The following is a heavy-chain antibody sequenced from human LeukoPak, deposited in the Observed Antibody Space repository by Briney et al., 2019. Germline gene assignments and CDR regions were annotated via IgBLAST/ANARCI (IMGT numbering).Heavy chain of an antibody. V-gene: IGHV4-59*08. CDR3: ARHQMRYSYGTLFDY. CDR2: IYYSGST. D-gene: IGHD5-18*01. J-gene: IGHJ4*02. Sequence: SETLSLTCTVSGGSISSYYWSWIRQTPGKGLEWIGNIYYSGSTNYNPSLKSRVTISVDTSKNQFSLRLSSVTATDTAEYFCARHQMRYSYGTLFDYWGQGTLVTVSS. CDR1: GGSISSYY.